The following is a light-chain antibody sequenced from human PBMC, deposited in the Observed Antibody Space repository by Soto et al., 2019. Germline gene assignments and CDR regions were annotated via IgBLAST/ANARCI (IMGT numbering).Light chain of an antibody. J-gene: IGKJ1*01. Sequence: DIQMTQSPSTLSASVGDRVTITCRASQSVGRWLAWYQQKPGEAPNLLIYDASNLKTGVPSRLSGSGSGTEFTLTISSLQPDDFATYYCQQYNGYLWTFGRGTKVDIK. CDR2: DAS. CDR1: QSVGRW. V-gene: IGKV1-5*01. CDR3: QQYNGYLWT.